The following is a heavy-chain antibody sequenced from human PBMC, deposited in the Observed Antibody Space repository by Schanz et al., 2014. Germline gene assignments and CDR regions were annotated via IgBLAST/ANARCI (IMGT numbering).Heavy chain of an antibody. D-gene: IGHD1-26*01. CDR2: ISSTSTYL. V-gene: IGHV3-21*02. J-gene: IGHJ6*02. Sequence: EVQLVESGGGLIQPGGSLRLSCAVSGFTVNTNYMSWVRQAPGKGLEWVSSISSTSTYLYYADSVKGRFTTSRDNSKNTMYLQMNSLRAEDTAVYYCVKDLQRELLRDDHYYGMDVWGQGTTVTVSS. CDR3: VKDLQRELLRDDHYYGMDV. CDR1: GFTVNTNY.